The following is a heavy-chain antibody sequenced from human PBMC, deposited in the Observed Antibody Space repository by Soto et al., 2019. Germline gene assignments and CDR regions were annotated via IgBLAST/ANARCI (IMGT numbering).Heavy chain of an antibody. V-gene: IGHV3-74*01. CDR2: IKFDGSST. CDR3: VRGAKNIYAMDV. Sequence: EVQLVESGGGLVQPGGSLRLSCAASGFAFSSYWMHWVRQAPGKGLLWVSRIKFDGSSTYYGDSGKGRFTISRDDAKNTVFLQMNGLRVDDTGVYYCVRGAKNIYAMDVWGQGTTVTVSS. J-gene: IGHJ6*02. CDR1: GFAFSSYW.